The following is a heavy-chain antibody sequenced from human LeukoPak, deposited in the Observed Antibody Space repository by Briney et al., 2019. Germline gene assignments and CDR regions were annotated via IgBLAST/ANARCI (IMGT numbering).Heavy chain of an antibody. CDR1: GVSIRGYY. D-gene: IGHD6-19*01. CDR2: IYSSGTT. Sequence: SETLSLTCTVSGVSIRGYYWSWIRHPPGKGLGWIVYIYSSGTTNYNPSLKSRVTISVDTSKNQFSLKLSSVTAADTAVYYCARGSGWFNYWGQGTLVTVSS. V-gene: IGHV4-59*08. CDR3: ARGSGWFNY. J-gene: IGHJ4*02.